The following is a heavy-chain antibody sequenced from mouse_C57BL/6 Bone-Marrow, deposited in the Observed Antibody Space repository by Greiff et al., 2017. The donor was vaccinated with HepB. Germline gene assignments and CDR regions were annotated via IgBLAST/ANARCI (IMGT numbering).Heavy chain of an antibody. D-gene: IGHD1-1*01. CDR1: GGTLRREG. V-gene: IGHV5-6*02. CDR3: ARRTTVVASFDY. J-gene: IGHJ2*01. CDR2: ISSGGSYT. Sequence: EVKRREEGGEGGKKGGYMKRDGAAAGGTLRREGRGGVGGTPDKRLEWVATISSGGSYTYYPDSVKGRFTISRDNAKNTLYLQMSSLKSEDTAMYYCARRTTVVASFDYWGQGTTLTVSS.